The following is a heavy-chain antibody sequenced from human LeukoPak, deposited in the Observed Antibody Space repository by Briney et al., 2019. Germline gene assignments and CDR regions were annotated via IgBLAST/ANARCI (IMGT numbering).Heavy chain of an antibody. CDR2: IYYSGST. J-gene: IGHJ5*02. CDR3: ARDSPYGDGDNWFDP. Sequence: KPSETLSLTCTVSGGSISSSSYYWGWIRQPPGKGLEWIGSIYYSGSTYYNPSLKSRVTISVDTSKNQFSLKLSSVTAADTAVYYCARDSPYGDGDNWFDPWGQGTLVTVSS. CDR1: GGSISSSSYY. D-gene: IGHD4-17*01. V-gene: IGHV4-39*07.